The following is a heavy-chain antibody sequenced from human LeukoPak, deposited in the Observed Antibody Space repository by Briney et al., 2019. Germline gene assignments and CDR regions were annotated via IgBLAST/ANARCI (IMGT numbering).Heavy chain of an antibody. CDR2: IYYSGST. Sequence: TSETLSLTCTVSGGSISSSSYSWGWIRQPPGKGLEWIGSIYYSGSTYYNPSLKSRVTISVDTSKNQFSLKLSSVTAADTAVYYCARHKGMDYYDSSGYPHFDYWGQGTLVTVSS. J-gene: IGHJ4*02. D-gene: IGHD3-22*01. CDR3: ARHKGMDYYDSSGYPHFDY. V-gene: IGHV4-39*01. CDR1: GGSISSSSYS.